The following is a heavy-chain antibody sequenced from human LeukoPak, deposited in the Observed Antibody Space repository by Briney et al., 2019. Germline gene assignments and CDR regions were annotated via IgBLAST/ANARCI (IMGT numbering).Heavy chain of an antibody. CDR1: GFTFSSYA. D-gene: IGHD5-12*01. CDR3: AKVRGYSGPFDY. V-gene: IGHV3-23*01. CDR2: ISGSGGSL. Sequence: PGGSLRLSCAASGFTFSSYAMNWVRQAPGKGLEWVSVISGSGGSLYYSDSVRGRFTISRDNSKNTLYLQMNSLRAEDTALYYCAKVRGYSGPFDYWGQGTLVTVSS. J-gene: IGHJ4*02.